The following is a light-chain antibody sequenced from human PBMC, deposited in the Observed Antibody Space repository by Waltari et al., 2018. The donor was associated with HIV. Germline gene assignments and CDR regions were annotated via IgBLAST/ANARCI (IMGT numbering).Light chain of an antibody. J-gene: IGLJ3*02. CDR1: AGAVISTYF. CDR3: LLYFAPNQRV. V-gene: IGLV7-43*01. CDR2: DTS. Sequence: QTVVTQEPSLTVSPGGTVTLTCDSGAGAVISTYFANWVQQKPGQAPRALIYDTSTKHPWTPARFSGSLLGAKAALTVSGVQPEDEGDYYCLLYFAPNQRVFGGGTKLTVL.